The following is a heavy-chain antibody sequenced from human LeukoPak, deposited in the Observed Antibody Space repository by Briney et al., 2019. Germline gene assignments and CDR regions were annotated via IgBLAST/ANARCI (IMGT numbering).Heavy chain of an antibody. CDR1: GGSISSYY. CDR2: INHSGST. Sequence: PSETLSLTCTVSGGSISSYYWSWIRRLPGKGLEWIGEINHSGSTNYNPSLKSRVTISVDTSKNQFSLKLSSVTAADTAVYYCARDYSGSSYWGQGTLVTVSS. V-gene: IGHV4-34*01. CDR3: ARDYSGSSY. D-gene: IGHD1-26*01. J-gene: IGHJ4*02.